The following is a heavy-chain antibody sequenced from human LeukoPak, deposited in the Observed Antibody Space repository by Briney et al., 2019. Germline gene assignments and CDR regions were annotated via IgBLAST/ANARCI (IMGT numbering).Heavy chain of an antibody. CDR1: GFTFSSYW. CDR3: AKSRTTVDY. D-gene: IGHD4-11*01. J-gene: IGHJ4*02. CDR2: ISGDRSMI. V-gene: IGHV3-48*02. Sequence: GGSLRLSCAASGFTFSSYWMHWVRQAPGKGLEWVAYISGDRSMIYHIGSVKGRFTISRDNAKNSLFLQMNSLRDEDTAVYYCAKSRTTVDYWGQGTLVTVSS.